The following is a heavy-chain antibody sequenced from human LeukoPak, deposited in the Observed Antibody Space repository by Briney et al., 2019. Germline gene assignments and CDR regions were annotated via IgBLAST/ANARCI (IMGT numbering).Heavy chain of an antibody. CDR3: AKSLWFGTREVGGFDY. D-gene: IGHD3-10*01. J-gene: IGHJ4*02. Sequence: GGSLRLSCAASGFTFSSYGMHWVRQAPGKGLEWVAFIRYDGSNKYYADSVKGRFTISRDNSKNTLYLQMNSLRAEDTAVYYCAKSLWFGTREVGGFDYWGQGTLVTVSS. CDR1: GFTFSSYG. CDR2: IRYDGSNK. V-gene: IGHV3-30*02.